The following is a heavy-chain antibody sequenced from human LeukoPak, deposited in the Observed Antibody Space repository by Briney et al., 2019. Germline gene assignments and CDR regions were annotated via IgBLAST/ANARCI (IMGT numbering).Heavy chain of an antibody. Sequence: SETLSLTCAVSGGSISSGDYYWSWIRQPPGKGLEWIGYIYYSGSTYYNPSLKSRVTISVDTSKNQFSLKLSSVTAADTAVYYCARGSIAAAGIGYFDYWGQGTLVTVSS. D-gene: IGHD6-13*01. CDR2: IYYSGST. J-gene: IGHJ4*02. CDR1: GGSISSGDYY. V-gene: IGHV4-30-4*08. CDR3: ARGSIAAAGIGYFDY.